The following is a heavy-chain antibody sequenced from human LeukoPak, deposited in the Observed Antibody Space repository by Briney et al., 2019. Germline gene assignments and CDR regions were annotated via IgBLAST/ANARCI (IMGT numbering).Heavy chain of an antibody. CDR2: IIPIFGTA. D-gene: IGHD2-2*01. V-gene: IGHV1-69*13. CDR3: ARDDCSSTSCPGDFDY. Sequence: SVKVSCKASGGTFSSYAISRVRQAPGQGLEWMGGIIPIFGTANYAQKFQGRVTITADESTSTAYMELSSLRSEDTAVYYCARDDCSSTSCPGDFDYWGQGTLVTVSS. CDR1: GGTFSSYA. J-gene: IGHJ4*02.